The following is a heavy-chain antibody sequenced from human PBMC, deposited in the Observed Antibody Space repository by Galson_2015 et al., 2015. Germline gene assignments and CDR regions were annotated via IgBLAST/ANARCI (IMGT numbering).Heavy chain of an antibody. CDR3: VSDREGSSSFFGMDV. J-gene: IGHJ6*02. D-gene: IGHD6-13*01. V-gene: IGHV5-10-1*01. CDR2: IDPSDSYT. CDR1: GYSFPSYW. Sequence: QSGAAVKKPGESLRISCKGSGYSFPSYWISWVRQMPGKGLEWMGRIDPSDSYTNYSPSFQGHVTISADKSISTAYLQWSSLKASDTAMYYCVSDREGSSSFFGMDVWGQGTTVTVSS.